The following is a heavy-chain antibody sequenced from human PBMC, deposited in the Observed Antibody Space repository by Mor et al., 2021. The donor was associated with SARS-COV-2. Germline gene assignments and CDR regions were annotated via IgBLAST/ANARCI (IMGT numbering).Heavy chain of an antibody. CDR3: ARDMYCSGGSCYTGAFDI. V-gene: IGHV3-30-3*01. D-gene: IGHD2-15*01. CDR2: IFYDGSTA. J-gene: IGHJ3*02. Sequence: LEWVAVIFYDGSTAYYADSVKGRFTISRDNGKNSLYLQMNSLRDEDTAVYYCARDMYCSGGSCYTGAFDIWGQGTMVIVSS.